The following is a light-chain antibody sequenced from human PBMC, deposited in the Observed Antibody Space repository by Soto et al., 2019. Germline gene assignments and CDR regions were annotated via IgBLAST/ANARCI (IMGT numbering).Light chain of an antibody. CDR3: QQYNNWPLT. Sequence: ETVMTQSPATLSVSPGERATLSCRASQTVNSDLAWYQQRPGQAPRLLIYGASTRATGIPAKFSGSGSGTEFTLTISSLQSADFAVYYCQQYNNWPLTFGGGTKVEIK. CDR2: GAS. J-gene: IGKJ4*01. CDR1: QTVNSD. V-gene: IGKV3-15*01.